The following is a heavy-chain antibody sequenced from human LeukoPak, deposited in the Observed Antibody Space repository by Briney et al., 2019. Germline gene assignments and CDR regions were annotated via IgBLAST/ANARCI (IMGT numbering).Heavy chain of an antibody. D-gene: IGHD3-3*01. CDR3: ARRFVKAFNSDAFDI. V-gene: IGHV1-3*01. CDR2: INAGNGNT. CDR1: GYTFTRYA. Sequence: ASVKVSCKASGYTFTRYAMHWVRQAPGQRLEWMGWINAGNGNTKYSQKFQGRVTITRDTSASTAYMELSSLRSEDTAVYYCARRFVKAFNSDAFDIWGQGTMVTVSS. J-gene: IGHJ3*02.